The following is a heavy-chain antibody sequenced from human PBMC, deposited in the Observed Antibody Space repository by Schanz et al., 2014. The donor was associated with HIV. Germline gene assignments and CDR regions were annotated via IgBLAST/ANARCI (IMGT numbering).Heavy chain of an antibody. CDR1: GGSISSYY. J-gene: IGHJ6*02. V-gene: IGHV4-59*12. CDR2: FAYSGSS. Sequence: QVRLQQWGAGLLKPSETLSLTCTVSGGSISSYYWSWIRQPPGMGLEWIGCFAYSGSSNYNPSLKSRITISVDTSKTQFSLNLTSVTAADTAVYFCGRGTRYERDYVGPRSDGMDVWGQGTTVIVSS. D-gene: IGHD4-17*01. CDR3: GRGTRYERDYVGPRSDGMDV.